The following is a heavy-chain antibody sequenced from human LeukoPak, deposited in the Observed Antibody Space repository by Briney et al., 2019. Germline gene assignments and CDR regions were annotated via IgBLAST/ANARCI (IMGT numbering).Heavy chain of an antibody. V-gene: IGHV3-7*01. D-gene: IGHD3-10*01. Sequence: GGSPRLSCAASGFTFSNYWMSWVRQAPGKGLEWVANINQDGGGKYYVGSVKGRFTISRDNAKNSLYLQMNSLRAEDTAVYYCGRDMDVWGQGTTVTVSS. J-gene: IGHJ6*02. CDR2: INQDGGGK. CDR1: GFTFSNYW. CDR3: GRDMDV.